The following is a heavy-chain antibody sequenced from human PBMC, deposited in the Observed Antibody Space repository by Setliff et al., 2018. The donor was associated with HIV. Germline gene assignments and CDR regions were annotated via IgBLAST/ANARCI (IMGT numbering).Heavy chain of an antibody. V-gene: IGHV4-39*01. CDR2: IYHTGST. CDR1: GGSISSTTYY. D-gene: IGHD1-26*01. CDR3: ARVGGRWLQGSHGQIDY. Sequence: PSETLSLTCTVSGGSISSTTYYWGWIRQPPGNGLEWIGSIYHTGSTYYKPSLKSRVTISVDTSKNQFSLRLSSVAAGDTAVYYCARVGGRWLQGSHGQIDYWGQGTLVTVSS. J-gene: IGHJ4*02.